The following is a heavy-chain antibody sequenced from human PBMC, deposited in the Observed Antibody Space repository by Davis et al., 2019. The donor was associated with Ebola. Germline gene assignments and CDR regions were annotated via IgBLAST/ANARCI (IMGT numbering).Heavy chain of an antibody. CDR2: IYHSESS. CDR1: GDSFNTYY. V-gene: IGHV4-59*01. Sequence: SETLSLTCTVSGDSFNTYYWSWIRQPPGKGLEWIGYIYHSESSNYNPSLKSRVTISVDTSKNHFSLKLSSVTAADTAVYYCARDSRWLVPGTYYYYGMDVWGQGTTVTVSS. D-gene: IGHD6-19*01. J-gene: IGHJ6*02. CDR3: ARDSRWLVPGTYYYYGMDV.